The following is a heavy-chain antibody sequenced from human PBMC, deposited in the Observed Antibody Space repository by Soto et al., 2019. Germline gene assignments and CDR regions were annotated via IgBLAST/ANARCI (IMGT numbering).Heavy chain of an antibody. CDR3: VRRHVSATGIDWFDP. Sequence: ASVKVSCKASGYTFTSYGIHWVRQAPGQRLEWMGWINAANGDTKYSPKFQGRVTITRDTSASTAYMELSSLRSEDTAVYYCVRRHVSATGIDWFDPWGQGTPVTVSS. J-gene: IGHJ5*02. CDR2: INAANGDT. V-gene: IGHV1-3*01. D-gene: IGHD6-13*01. CDR1: GYTFTSYG.